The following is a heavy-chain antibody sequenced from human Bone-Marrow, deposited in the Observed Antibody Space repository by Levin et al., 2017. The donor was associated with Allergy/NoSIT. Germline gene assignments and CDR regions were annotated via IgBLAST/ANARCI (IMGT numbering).Heavy chain of an antibody. CDR3: ARHRYYYDSSGVDDAFDI. CDR2: IFHSGTT. J-gene: IGHJ3*02. Sequence: SQTLSLTCTVSGGSISSSSYYWGWIRQPPGKGLEWIGSIFHSGTTYYNPSLKSRVTISVDTSKNQFSLKLSSVTAADTAVYYCARHRYYYDSSGVDDAFDIWGQGTMVTVSS. CDR1: GGSISSSSYY. V-gene: IGHV4-39*01. D-gene: IGHD3-22*01.